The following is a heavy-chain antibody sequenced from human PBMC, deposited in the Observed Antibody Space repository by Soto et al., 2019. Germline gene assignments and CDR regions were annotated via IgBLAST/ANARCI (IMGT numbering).Heavy chain of an antibody. J-gene: IGHJ4*02. CDR3: ARSVEWLASFDY. Sequence: QVQLVQSGAEVKKPGASVKVSCKASGYTFTSYDINWVRQATGQGLEWMGWMNPNSGNTGNAQKFQGSITMTRNTSISTAYMELSSLRSEDTAVYYCARSVEWLASFDYCGQGTLVTVSS. V-gene: IGHV1-8*01. D-gene: IGHD6-19*01. CDR1: GYTFTSYD. CDR2: MNPNSGNT.